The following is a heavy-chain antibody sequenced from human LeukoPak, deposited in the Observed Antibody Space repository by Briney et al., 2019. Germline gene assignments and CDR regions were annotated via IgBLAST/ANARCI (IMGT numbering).Heavy chain of an antibody. J-gene: IGHJ4*02. CDR1: GGSISSHY. Sequence: SETLSLTCSVSGGSISSHYWSWIRQPPGKGLEWIGYIYNSGSTNYNPSLKSRVTISVDTSKNQFSLKLSSVTAADTAVYYCARVHGDYTGFDYWGQGTLVTVSS. V-gene: IGHV4-59*11. CDR2: IYNSGST. D-gene: IGHD4-17*01. CDR3: ARVHGDYTGFDY.